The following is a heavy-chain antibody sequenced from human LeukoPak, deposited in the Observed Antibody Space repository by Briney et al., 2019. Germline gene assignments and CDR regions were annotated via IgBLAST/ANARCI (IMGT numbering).Heavy chain of an antibody. CDR3: ARGGSYYGSGSYYNPDPFDI. D-gene: IGHD3-10*01. CDR2: IYYSGST. V-gene: IGHV4-31*11. J-gene: IGHJ3*02. CDR1: GGSISSGGYS. Sequence: PSETLPLTCAVSGGSISSGGYSWSWIRQPPGKGLEWIGYIYYSGSTYYNPSLKSRVTISVDTSKNQFSLKLSSVTAADAAVYYCARGGSYYGSGSYYNPDPFDIWGQGTMVTVSS.